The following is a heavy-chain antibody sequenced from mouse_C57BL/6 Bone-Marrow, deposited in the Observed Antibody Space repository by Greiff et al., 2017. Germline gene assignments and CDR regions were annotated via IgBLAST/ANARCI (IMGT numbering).Heavy chain of an antibody. J-gene: IGHJ4*01. CDR3: TTVSGGKAMDY. V-gene: IGHV14-4*01. Sequence: EVKLMESGAELVRPGASVKLSCTASGFNIKDDYMHWVKQRPEQGLEWIGWIDPENGDTEYASKFQGKATITADTSSNTAYLQLSSLTSEDTAVYYCTTVSGGKAMDYWGQGTSVTVSS. CDR1: GFNIKDDY. CDR2: IDPENGDT. D-gene: IGHD1-1*01.